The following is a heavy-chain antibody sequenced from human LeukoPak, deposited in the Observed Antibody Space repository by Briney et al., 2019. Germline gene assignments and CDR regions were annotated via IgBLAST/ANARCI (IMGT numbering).Heavy chain of an antibody. V-gene: IGHV3-48*04. J-gene: IGHJ4*02. CDR1: GFTFSSYS. D-gene: IGHD3-9*01. Sequence: GGSLRLSCAASGFTFSSYSMNWVRQAPGKGLEWVSYISSSSSTIYYADSVKGRFTISRDNAKNSLYLQMNSLRAEDTAVYYCAKDLYDILTGYGFGFYFDYWGQGTLVTVSS. CDR3: AKDLYDILTGYGFGFYFDY. CDR2: ISSSSSTI.